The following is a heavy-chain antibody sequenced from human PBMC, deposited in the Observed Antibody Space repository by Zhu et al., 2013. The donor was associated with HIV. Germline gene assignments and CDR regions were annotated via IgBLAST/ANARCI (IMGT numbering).Heavy chain of an antibody. J-gene: IGHJ4*02. CDR2: MNPNNGNA. CDR3: ASYSGYSI. D-gene: IGHD5-12*01. CDR1: GYTFGSYE. Sequence: QVQLVQSGAEMKKPGASVRVSCKSSGYTFGSYEINWLRQATGQGPEWIGWMNPNNGNAGYAQNFQGRLTMTRDTSINTAYMELSSLRSEDTAVYYCASYSGYSIWGQGTLVTVSS. V-gene: IGHV1-8*01.